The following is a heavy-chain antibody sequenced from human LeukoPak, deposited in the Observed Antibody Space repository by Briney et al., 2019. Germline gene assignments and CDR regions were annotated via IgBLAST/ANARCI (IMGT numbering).Heavy chain of an antibody. D-gene: IGHD2-2*01. CDR2: ISSSSSTI. Sequence: PGGSLRLSCAASGFTFSSYSMNWVRQAPGKGLEWVSYISSSSSTIYYADSVKGRFTISRDNAKNSLYLQMNSLRAEDTAVYYCARVGNQLLGVWFDPWGQGTLVTVSS. CDR3: ARVGNQLLGVWFDP. J-gene: IGHJ5*02. V-gene: IGHV3-48*01. CDR1: GFTFSSYS.